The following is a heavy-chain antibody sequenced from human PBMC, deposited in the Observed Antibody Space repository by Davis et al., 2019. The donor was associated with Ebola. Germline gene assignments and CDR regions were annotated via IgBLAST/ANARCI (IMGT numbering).Heavy chain of an antibody. J-gene: IGHJ3*01. CDR2: ISSDSDYI. V-gene: IGHV3-21*01. D-gene: IGHD3-16*01. Sequence: GESLKIPCAASGFTFSTYSMSWVRQAPGQGLEWVSSISSDSDYIYYADSVKGRFTISRDNAKNSLYLQMNSLRAEDTAVYYCARRGGVTWGQGTMVTVSS. CDR1: GFTFSTYS. CDR3: ARRGGVT.